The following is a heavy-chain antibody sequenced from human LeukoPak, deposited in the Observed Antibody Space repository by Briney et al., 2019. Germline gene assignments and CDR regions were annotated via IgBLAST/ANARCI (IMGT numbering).Heavy chain of an antibody. CDR2: ISYDGSNK. D-gene: IGHD4-11*01. CDR3: ARSGFMTTVTTAVVWGYYMDV. J-gene: IGHJ6*03. V-gene: IGHV3-30-3*01. CDR1: GFTFSSYA. Sequence: GGSLRLSCAASGFTFSSYAMHWVRQAPGKGLEWVAVISYDGSNKYYADSVKGRFTISRDNSKNTLYLQMNSLRAEDTAVYYCARSGFMTTVTTAVVWGYYMDVWGKGTTVTVSS.